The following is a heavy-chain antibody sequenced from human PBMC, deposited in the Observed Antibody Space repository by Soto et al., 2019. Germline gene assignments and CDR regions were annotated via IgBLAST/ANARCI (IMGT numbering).Heavy chain of an antibody. CDR3: ARHYGSGNNYLCYFDL. Sequence: QITLKESGPTLVKPTQTLTLTCTLSGFSLSSSGVGVGWIRQPPGKALEWLALIYWDDDKRYSPSLKSRLTNTKYTPKNQVVLTMTDMDPVDTATYYCARHYGSGNNYLCYFDLWGRGTLVTVSS. D-gene: IGHD3-10*01. J-gene: IGHJ2*01. CDR2: IYWDDDK. CDR1: GFSLSSSGVG. V-gene: IGHV2-5*02.